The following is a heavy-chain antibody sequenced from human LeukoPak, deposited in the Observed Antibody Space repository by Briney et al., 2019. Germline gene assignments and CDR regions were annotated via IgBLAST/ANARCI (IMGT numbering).Heavy chain of an antibody. CDR3: ARSSYDLYYYYYMDV. CDR2: IYTSGST. Sequence: SQTLSLTCTVSGGSISSGSYYWSWIRQPAGKGLEWIGRIYTSGSTNYNPSLKSRVTISVDTSKNQFSLKLSSVTAADTAVYYCARSSYDLYYYYYMDVWGKGTTVTVSS. CDR1: GGSISSGSYY. J-gene: IGHJ6*03. V-gene: IGHV4-61*02. D-gene: IGHD5-18*01.